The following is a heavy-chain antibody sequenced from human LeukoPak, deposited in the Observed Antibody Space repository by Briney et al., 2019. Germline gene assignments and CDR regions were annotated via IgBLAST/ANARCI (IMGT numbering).Heavy chain of an antibody. CDR1: GYSISSGYY. D-gene: IGHD4-11*01. CDR3: ARRYSNSYFDY. J-gene: IGHJ4*02. V-gene: IGHV4-38-2*01. CDR2: VYQSGIT. Sequence: SETLSLTCAVSGYSISSGYYWGWIRQPPGKGLEWIGDVYQSGITYYNASLKSRVTISVDTSKNQFSLKLNSVTAADTAVYYCARRYSNSYFDYWGQGTLVTVSS.